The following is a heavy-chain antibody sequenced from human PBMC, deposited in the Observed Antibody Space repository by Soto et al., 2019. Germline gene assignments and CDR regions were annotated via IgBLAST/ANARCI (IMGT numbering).Heavy chain of an antibody. CDR1: GFTFNNYW. J-gene: IGHJ3*02. CDR3: ERDVSPGSRSLYLDAFEI. CDR2: IKGEARRK. D-gene: IGHD3-10*01. V-gene: IGHV3-7*05. Sequence: EVQLVESGGGLVQPGGSLRLSCAASGFTFNNYWMTWVRQAPGKGLEGVANIKGEARRKSYLDSVGGRFTIARDNAENSLYLQMHSLRAEDTTLYFCERDVSPGSRSLYLDAFEICGQGTIVTVSS.